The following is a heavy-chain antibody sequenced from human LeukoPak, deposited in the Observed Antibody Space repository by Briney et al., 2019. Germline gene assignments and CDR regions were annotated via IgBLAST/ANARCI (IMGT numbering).Heavy chain of an antibody. J-gene: IGHJ6*02. CDR1: GYTFTSYG. CDR2: ISAYNGNT. D-gene: IGHD5-24*01. CDR3: ASVEVAPLGYYYGMDV. Sequence: GASVKVSCKASGYTFTSYGISWVRQAPGQGLEWMGWISAYNGNTNYAQKLQGRVTMTTDTSTSTAYMELRSLRSDDTAVYYCASVEVAPLGYYYGMDVWGQGTTVTVSS. V-gene: IGHV1-18*01.